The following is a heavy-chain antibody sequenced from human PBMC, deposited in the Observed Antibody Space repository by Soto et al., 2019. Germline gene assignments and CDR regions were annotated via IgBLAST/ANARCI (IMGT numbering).Heavy chain of an antibody. J-gene: IGHJ4*02. CDR1: GFSLTTQGVH. Sequence: QITLKESGPTLVKPTQTLTLTCTFSGFSLTTQGVHVGWIRQPPGKALEWLALIYWDDNEVYSPSLKNRFTITKDSSKSQVVRTLATVDPVYTATYYWVYRDFGDYFFQFWGQVILVNVSS. V-gene: IGHV2-5*02. CDR2: IYWDDNE. CDR3: VYRDFGDYFFQF. D-gene: IGHD4-17*01.